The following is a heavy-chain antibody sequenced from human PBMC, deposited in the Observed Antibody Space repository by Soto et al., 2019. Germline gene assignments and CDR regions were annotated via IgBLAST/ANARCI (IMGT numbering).Heavy chain of an antibody. Sequence: SETLCLTCSVSGDSISRIDYYWTWIRQHPEKGLEWIGNIYFRGNTYYSPSLESRLTISVDTSKNQFSLKLTSVTAADTAVYYCAREGGSYDSGGYLIRGAFDIWGQGTMVT. CDR1: GDSISRIDYY. V-gene: IGHV4-31*03. CDR2: IYFRGNT. J-gene: IGHJ3*02. D-gene: IGHD3-22*01. CDR3: AREGGSYDSGGYLIRGAFDI.